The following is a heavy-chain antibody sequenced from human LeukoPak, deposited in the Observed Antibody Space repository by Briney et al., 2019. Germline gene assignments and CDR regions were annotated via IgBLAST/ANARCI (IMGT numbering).Heavy chain of an antibody. CDR2: ISTSSSSI. CDR1: GFTFSSYS. CDR3: ARACGGDCYLSDY. Sequence: AGGSLRLSCAAFGFTFSSYSMTWVRQAPGKGLEWVSSISTSSSSIYYADSVMGRFTISRDNAKNSLYLQMNSLRVEDTAVYYCARACGGDCYLSDYWGQGTLVTVSS. D-gene: IGHD2-21*02. J-gene: IGHJ4*02. V-gene: IGHV3-21*01.